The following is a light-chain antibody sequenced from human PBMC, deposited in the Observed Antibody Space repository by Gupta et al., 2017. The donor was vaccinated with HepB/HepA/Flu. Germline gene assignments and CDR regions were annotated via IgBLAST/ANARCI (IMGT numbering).Light chain of an antibody. Sequence: EIVLTQSPATLSLSPGERATLSCRASQSVSSYLAWYQQKPGQAPRLLIYGASNRATGMPARFSGSGSGTDFTLPISSLEPEDLAVYYCQHRSNWPPWTFGQGTKVEIK. CDR1: QSVSSY. J-gene: IGKJ1*01. CDR3: QHRSNWPPWT. V-gene: IGKV3-11*01. CDR2: GAS.